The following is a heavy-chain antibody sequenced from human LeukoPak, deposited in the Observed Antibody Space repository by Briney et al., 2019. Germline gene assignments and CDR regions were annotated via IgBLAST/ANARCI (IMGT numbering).Heavy chain of an antibody. J-gene: IGHJ4*02. CDR3: ARHEDKYYYDSSGYYYFDC. D-gene: IGHD3-22*01. CDR2: IYYSGST. V-gene: IGHV4-59*08. CDR1: GGSISSYY. Sequence: SETLSLTCTVSGGSISSYYWSWIRQPPGKGLEWIGYIYYSGSTNYNPSLKSRVTISVDTSKNQFSLKLSSVTAADTAVYYCARHEDKYYYDSSGYYYFDCWGQGTLVTVSS.